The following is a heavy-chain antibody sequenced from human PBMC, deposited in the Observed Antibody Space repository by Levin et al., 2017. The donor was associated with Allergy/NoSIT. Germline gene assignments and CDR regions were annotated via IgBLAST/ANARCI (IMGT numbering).Heavy chain of an antibody. CDR2: INHSGST. Sequence: PSETLSLTCAVYGGSFSGYYWSWIRQPPGKGLEWIGEINHSGSTNYNPSLKSRVTISVDTSKNQFSLKLSSVTAADTAVYYCARVYFRRFGAYQKTRHAFDIWGQGTMVTVSS. V-gene: IGHV4-34*01. J-gene: IGHJ3*02. CDR3: ARVYFRRFGAYQKTRHAFDI. D-gene: IGHD3-10*01. CDR1: GGSFSGYY.